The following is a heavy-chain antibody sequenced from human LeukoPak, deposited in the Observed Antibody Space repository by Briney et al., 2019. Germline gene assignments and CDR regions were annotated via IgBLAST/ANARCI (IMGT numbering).Heavy chain of an antibody. CDR1: GYTFTDYH. V-gene: IGHV1-2*02. CDR2: INVKSGVA. J-gene: IGHJ4*02. D-gene: IGHD6-6*01. Sequence: ASVKVSCKASGYTFTDYHLHWVRQAPGQGFEWMGWINVKSGVATYAQKFQGRVTMTRDTSISTAYMELSRLRSDDTAVYYCARDVAARNYFDYWGQGTLVTVSS. CDR3: ARDVAARNYFDY.